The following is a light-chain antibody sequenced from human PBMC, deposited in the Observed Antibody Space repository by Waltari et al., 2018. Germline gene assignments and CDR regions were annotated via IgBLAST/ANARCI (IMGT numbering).Light chain of an antibody. V-gene: IGKV2-28*01. J-gene: IGKJ1*01. CDR3: MQALQTWT. Sequence: DIVMTQSPLSLPVTPGEPASLPCRSSQSLLHRNGYNYLDWYLQKPGQSPQLLIYLGSNRASGVPDRFSGSGSGTDFTLKISRVEAEDVGVYYCMQALQTWTFGQGTKVEIK. CDR1: QSLLHRNGYNY. CDR2: LGS.